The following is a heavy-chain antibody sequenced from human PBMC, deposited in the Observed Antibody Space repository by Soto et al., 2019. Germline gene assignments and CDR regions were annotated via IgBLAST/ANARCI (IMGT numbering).Heavy chain of an antibody. Sequence: QVQLVQSGAEVKKPGSSVKVSCKASGGTFSIYTISWVRQAPGQGLEWMGGSANSAQKFQGRLTVTADESTSTVYLELSSLTSEDTAVYYCAREGPPDIAWFDPWGQGTLVIVSS. CDR3: AREGPPDIAWFDP. CDR2: SA. D-gene: IGHD2-15*01. CDR1: GGTFSIYT. J-gene: IGHJ5*02. V-gene: IGHV1-69*01.